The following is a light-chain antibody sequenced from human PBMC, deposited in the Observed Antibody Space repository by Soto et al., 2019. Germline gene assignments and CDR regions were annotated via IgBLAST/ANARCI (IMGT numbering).Light chain of an antibody. CDR2: GAS. CDR3: QQYGSSPIT. V-gene: IGKV3-20*01. Sequence: EIVLTQSPGTLSLSPGERATLSCRASQSVSSNLAGYQQKPGQAPRVLISGASSRATGIPDRFSGSGSGTDFTLTISRLEPEDFAVFYCQQYGSSPITFGQGTRLEIK. J-gene: IGKJ5*01. CDR1: QSVSSN.